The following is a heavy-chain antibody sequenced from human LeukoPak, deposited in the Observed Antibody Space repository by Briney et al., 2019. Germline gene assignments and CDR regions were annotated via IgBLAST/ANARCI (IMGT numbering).Heavy chain of an antibody. CDR2: ISWNSGSI. Sequence: GRSLRLSCAASGFTFDDYAMHWVRQAPGKGLEWVSGISWNSGSIGYADSVKGRFTISRDNAKNSLYLQMNSLRAEDTALYYCAKDREGYSSTFDYWGREPWSPSPQ. D-gene: IGHD6-19*01. CDR1: GFTFDDYA. J-gene: IGHJ4*02. CDR3: AKDREGYSSTFDY. V-gene: IGHV3-9*01.